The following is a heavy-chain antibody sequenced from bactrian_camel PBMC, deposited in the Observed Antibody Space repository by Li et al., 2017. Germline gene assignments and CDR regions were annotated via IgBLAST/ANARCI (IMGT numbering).Heavy chain of an antibody. CDR2: INSNGET. J-gene: IGHJ4*01. V-gene: IGHV3S6*01. CDR1: GYPYNTYC. D-gene: IGHD1*01. Sequence: HVQLVESGGGSVQAGGSLRLSCTVSGYPYNTYCMAWVHQPPGKLREGVANINSNGETKYSDSAKGRFEISQDIAKNTIYLQMNNLKPEDSAVYFCSVREGGCRNSEDEQDYWGQGTQVTVS. CDR3: SVREGGCRNSEDEQDY.